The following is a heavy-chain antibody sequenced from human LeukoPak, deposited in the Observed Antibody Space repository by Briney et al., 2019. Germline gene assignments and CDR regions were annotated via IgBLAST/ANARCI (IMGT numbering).Heavy chain of an antibody. J-gene: IGHJ4*02. Sequence: PSETLSLTCIVSGGPITNYYWSWIRQPAGKGLQWIGRISSRGDTNYNPSLKSRVIMSVDTSKNQFSLKLHSLTAADTAVYYCAREYGDFDYWGRGTLVTVSS. CDR3: AREYGDFDY. CDR1: GGPITNYY. V-gene: IGHV4-4*07. D-gene: IGHD4-17*01. CDR2: ISSRGDT.